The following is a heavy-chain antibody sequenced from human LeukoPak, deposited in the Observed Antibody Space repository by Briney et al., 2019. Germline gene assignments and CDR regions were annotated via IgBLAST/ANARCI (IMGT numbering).Heavy chain of an antibody. CDR2: ISAYNGYT. V-gene: IGHV1-18*01. D-gene: IGHD1/OR15-1a*01. Sequence: GASVKVSYKTSGYTFTTYDINWVRQAPGQGLEWMGRISAYNGYTNYGQKLQGRVTMTTDASTNTAYMELRSLRSDDTAVYYCARVGTGTRSFDSWGQGTLVTVSS. CDR3: ARVGTGTRSFDS. CDR1: GYTFTTYD. J-gene: IGHJ4*02.